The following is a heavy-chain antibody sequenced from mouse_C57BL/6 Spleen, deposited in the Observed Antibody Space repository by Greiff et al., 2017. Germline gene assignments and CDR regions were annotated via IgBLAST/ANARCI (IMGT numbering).Heavy chain of an antibody. Sequence: QVQLQQPGAELVRPGTSVKLSCKASGYTFTSYWMHWEKQRPGQGLEWIGVIDPSDSYTNYNQKFKGKATLTVDTSSSTAYMQLSSLTSEDSAVYYCARGWLLRFDYWGQGTTLTVSS. V-gene: IGHV1-59*01. CDR3: ARGWLLRFDY. CDR1: GYTFTSYW. D-gene: IGHD2-3*01. J-gene: IGHJ2*01. CDR2: IDPSDSYT.